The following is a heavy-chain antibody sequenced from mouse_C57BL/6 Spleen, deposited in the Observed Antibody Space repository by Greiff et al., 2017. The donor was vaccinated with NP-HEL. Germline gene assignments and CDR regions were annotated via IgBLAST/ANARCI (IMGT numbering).Heavy chain of an antibody. CDR2: IYPSDSET. CDR3: ARYGNYPFAY. D-gene: IGHD2-1*01. CDR1: GYTFTSYW. V-gene: IGHV1-61*01. J-gene: IGHJ3*01. Sequence: QVQLQQSGAELVRPGSSVKLSCKASGYTFTSYWMDWVKQRPGQGLEWIGNIYPSDSETHYNQKFKDKATLTVDKSSSTAYMQLSSLTSEDSAVYYCARYGNYPFAYWGQGTLVTVSA.